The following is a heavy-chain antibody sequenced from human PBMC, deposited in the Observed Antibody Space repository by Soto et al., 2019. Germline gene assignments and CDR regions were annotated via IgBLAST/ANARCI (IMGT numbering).Heavy chain of an antibody. D-gene: IGHD6-13*01. Sequence: QVQLVQSGAEVKKPGSSVKVSCKASGGTFSSYTISWVQQAPGQGLEWMGRIIPILGIANYAQKFQGRVTITADKSTSTAYMELSSLRSEDTAVYYCARSKIAAAAPYGMDVWGQGTTVTVSS. J-gene: IGHJ6*02. CDR3: ARSKIAAAAPYGMDV. CDR2: IIPILGIA. CDR1: GGTFSSYT. V-gene: IGHV1-69*02.